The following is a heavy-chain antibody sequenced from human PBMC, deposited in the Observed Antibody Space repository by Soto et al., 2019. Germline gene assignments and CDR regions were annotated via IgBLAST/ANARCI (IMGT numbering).Heavy chain of an antibody. D-gene: IGHD3-22*01. J-gene: IGHJ4*02. V-gene: IGHV3-9*01. CDR3: AKDKDDSSGYYYDY. CDR1: GFTFDDYA. CDR2: ISWNSGSI. Sequence: GGSLRLSCAASGFTFDDYAMHWVRQAPGKGLEWVSGISWNSGSIGYADSVKGRFTISRDNTKNSLYLQMNSLRAEDTALYYCAKDKDDSSGYYYDYWGQGTLVTVSA.